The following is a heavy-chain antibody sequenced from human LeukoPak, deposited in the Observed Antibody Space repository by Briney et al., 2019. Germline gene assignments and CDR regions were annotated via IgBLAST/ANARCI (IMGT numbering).Heavy chain of an antibody. CDR3: ARAGFRITMVRIDY. J-gene: IGHJ4*02. CDR2: INPNSSGT. Sequence: ASVKVSSKASGYTFTGYYMHWVRQAPGQGLEWMGWINPNSSGTNYAKKFQGRVTMTRDTSIRTAYMELSRLRSDDTAVYYCARAGFRITMVRIDYWGQGTLVTVSS. D-gene: IGHD3-10*01. CDR1: GYTFTGYY. V-gene: IGHV1-2*02.